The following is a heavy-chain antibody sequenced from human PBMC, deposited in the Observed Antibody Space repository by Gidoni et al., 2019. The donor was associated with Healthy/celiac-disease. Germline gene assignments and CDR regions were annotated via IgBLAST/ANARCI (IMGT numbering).Heavy chain of an antibody. J-gene: IGHJ6*02. CDR3: ARGGKKDIVVVPAATYYGMDV. Sequence: QVQLVQSGAEVKKPGPSVKVSCKASGYTLTSYGTRCVRQAPGQGLEWMGWISAYNGNTNYAQKLQGRVTMTTATSTSTAYMELRSLRSDDTAVYYCARGGKKDIVVVPAATYYGMDVWGQGTTVTVSS. CDR2: ISAYNGNT. V-gene: IGHV1-18*01. CDR1: GYTLTSYG. D-gene: IGHD2-2*01.